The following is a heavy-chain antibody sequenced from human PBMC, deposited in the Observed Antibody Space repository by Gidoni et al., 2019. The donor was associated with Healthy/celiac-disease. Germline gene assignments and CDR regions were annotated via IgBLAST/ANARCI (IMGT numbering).Heavy chain of an antibody. D-gene: IGHD3-22*01. J-gene: IGHJ4*02. Sequence: EVQLVESGGGLVQPGRSLRLSCAASGFTFADYAMHWVRQAPGKGLEWVSGISWNSGSIGYADSVKGRFTISRDNAKNSLYLQMNSLRAEDTALYYCAKYVYDSSGYSMWGIVDWGQGTLVTVSS. CDR2: ISWNSGSI. CDR3: AKYVYDSSGYSMWGIVD. V-gene: IGHV3-9*01. CDR1: GFTFADYA.